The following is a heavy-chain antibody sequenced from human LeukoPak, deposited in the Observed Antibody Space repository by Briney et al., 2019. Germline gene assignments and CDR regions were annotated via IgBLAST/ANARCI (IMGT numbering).Heavy chain of an antibody. J-gene: IGHJ4*02. Sequence: GGSLRLSCAASGFTFSSYSMNWVRQAPGKGLEWVSSISSSSSYIYYADSVKGRFTISRDNAKNSLYLQMNSLRAEDTAVYYCARGLTYYDFWSGHCLDYWGQGTLVTVSS. CDR3: ARGLTYYDFWSGHCLDY. CDR2: ISSSSSYI. CDR1: GFTFSSYS. V-gene: IGHV3-21*01. D-gene: IGHD3-3*01.